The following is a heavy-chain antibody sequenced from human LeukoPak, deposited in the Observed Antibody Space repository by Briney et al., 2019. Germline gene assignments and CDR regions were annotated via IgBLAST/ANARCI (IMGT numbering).Heavy chain of an antibody. D-gene: IGHD5-18*01. V-gene: IGHV4-38-2*02. CDR2: IYHSGST. J-gene: IGHJ6*03. Sequence: SETLSLTCTVSGYSISSGYYWGWIRQPPGKGLEWIGSIYHSGSTYYNLSLKSRVTISVDTSKNQFSLKLSSVTAADTAVYYCARVVYSYGFYYYYYMDVWGKGTTVTVSS. CDR1: GYSISSGYY. CDR3: ARVVYSYGFYYYYYMDV.